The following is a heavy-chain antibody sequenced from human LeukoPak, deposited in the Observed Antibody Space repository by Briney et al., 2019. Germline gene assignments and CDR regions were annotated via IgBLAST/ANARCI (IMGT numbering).Heavy chain of an antibody. Sequence: GGSLRLSCAASGFTFSSYAMSWVRQAPGKGLEWVSAISGSGGSTYYADSVKGRFTISRDNSKNTLYLQMNSLRAEDTAVYYCAKGGPGGDSSSWYYFDYWGQGTLVTVSS. CDR1: GFTFSSYA. CDR3: AKGGPGGDSSSWYYFDY. D-gene: IGHD6-13*01. CDR2: ISGSGGST. V-gene: IGHV3-23*01. J-gene: IGHJ4*02.